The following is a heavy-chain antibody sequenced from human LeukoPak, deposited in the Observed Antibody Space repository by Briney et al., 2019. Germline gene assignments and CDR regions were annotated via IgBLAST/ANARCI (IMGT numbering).Heavy chain of an antibody. D-gene: IGHD2-2*01. Sequence: GRSLRLSCAASGLTFRSYGMHRVRQAPGKGLEWVAVISHDGRNKDYGDSVKGRFTISRDNSNNTLYLQMSSLRPEDSAMYFCATQSFYCTSTSCSRLRDYWGQGTLVAVSS. J-gene: IGHJ4*02. CDR1: GLTFRSYG. CDR2: ISHDGRNK. V-gene: IGHV3-30*03. CDR3: ATQSFYCTSTSCSRLRDY.